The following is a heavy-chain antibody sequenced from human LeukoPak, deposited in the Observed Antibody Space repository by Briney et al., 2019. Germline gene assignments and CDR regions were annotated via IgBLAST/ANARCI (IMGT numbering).Heavy chain of an antibody. CDR1: GGSISSSSYY. Sequence: SETLSLTCTVSGGSISSSSYYWGWIRQPPGKGLEWIGSIYYSGSTYYNPSLKSRVTISVDTSKNQFSLKLSSVTAADTAVYYCARVSPPYYFDYWGQGTLVIVSS. J-gene: IGHJ4*02. CDR3: ARVSPPYYFDY. CDR2: IYYSGST. V-gene: IGHV4-39*07.